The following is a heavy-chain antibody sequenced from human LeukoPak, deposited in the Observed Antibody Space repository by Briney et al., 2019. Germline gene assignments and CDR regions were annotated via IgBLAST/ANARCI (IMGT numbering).Heavy chain of an antibody. CDR3: ARVLTTYSSSSPDYYYYYYMDV. J-gene: IGHJ6*03. Sequence: KPSETLSLTCTVSGGSISSGSYYWSWIRQPAGKGLEWIGRIYTSGSTNYNPSLKSRVTISVDTSKNQFSLKLSSVTAADTAVYYCARVLTTYSSSSPDYYYYYYMDVWGKGTTVTVSS. CDR1: GGSISSGSYY. V-gene: IGHV4-61*02. CDR2: IYTSGST. D-gene: IGHD6-6*01.